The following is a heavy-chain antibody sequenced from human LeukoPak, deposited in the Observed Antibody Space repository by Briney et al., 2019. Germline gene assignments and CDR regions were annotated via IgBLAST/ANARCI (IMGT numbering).Heavy chain of an antibody. CDR3: ARLVTPGVTRWFDP. CDR1: GYKFIDHW. V-gene: IGHV5-51*01. CDR2: IYPGDSDA. Sequence: GESLKISCKTSGYKFIDHWIGWVRQMPGKGLECMAIIYPGDSDARYSPSFQGQVTISADKSITTAYLQWSSLKASDTATYYCARLVTPGVTRWFDPWGQGTPVTVSS. D-gene: IGHD1-1*01. J-gene: IGHJ5*02.